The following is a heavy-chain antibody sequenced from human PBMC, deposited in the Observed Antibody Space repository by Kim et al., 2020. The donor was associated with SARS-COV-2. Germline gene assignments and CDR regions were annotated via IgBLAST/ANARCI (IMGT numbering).Heavy chain of an antibody. CDR2: ISSSSSTI. D-gene: IGHD4-17*01. Sequence: GGSLRLSCAASGFTFSSYSMNWVRQAPGKGLEWVSYISSSSSTIYYADSVKGRFTISRDNAKNSLYLQMNSLRDEDTAVYYCARDIPNYGDSLFDYWGQGTLVTVSS. V-gene: IGHV3-48*02. CDR3: ARDIPNYGDSLFDY. J-gene: IGHJ4*02. CDR1: GFTFSSYS.